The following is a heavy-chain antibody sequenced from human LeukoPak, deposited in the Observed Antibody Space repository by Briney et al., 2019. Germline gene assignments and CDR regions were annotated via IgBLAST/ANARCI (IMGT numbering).Heavy chain of an antibody. V-gene: IGHV4-61*02. CDR3: ARDRAGLYYYYMDV. CDR1: GGSISSGSYY. J-gene: IGHJ6*03. CDR2: IYTSGST. Sequence: SETLSLTCTVSGGSISSGSYYWRWIRQPAGKGLEWIGRIYTSGSTNYNPSLKSRVTISVDTSKNQFSLKLSSVTAADTAVYYCARDRAGLYYYYMDVWGKGTTVTVSS.